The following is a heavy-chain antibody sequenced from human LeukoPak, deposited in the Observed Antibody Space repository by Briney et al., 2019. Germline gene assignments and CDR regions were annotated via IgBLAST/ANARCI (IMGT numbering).Heavy chain of an antibody. CDR3: ARRPDYGGTPTFDH. J-gene: IGHJ4*02. CDR2: IYSDGST. Sequence: GGSLILSCAASGLTVSSNYMSWVRQAPGKGLEWVSVIYSDGSTYYADSVKGRFTISRDNSKNTVYLQMNSLRAEDTAVYFCARRPDYGGTPTFDHWGQGTLVTVSS. V-gene: IGHV3-66*01. CDR1: GLTVSSNY. D-gene: IGHD4-23*01.